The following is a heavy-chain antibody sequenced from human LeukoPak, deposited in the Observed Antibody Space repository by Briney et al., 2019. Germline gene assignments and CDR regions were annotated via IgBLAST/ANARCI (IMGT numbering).Heavy chain of an antibody. CDR1: GYTFTSYG. Sequence: GASVKVSCKASGYTFTSYGISWVRQAPGQGLEWMGWISAYNGNTNYAQKLQGRVTMTTDTSTSTAYMELRSLRSDDTAVYYCARGGYSSGWYSLIGYFDYWGQGTLVTVSS. CDR2: ISAYNGNT. D-gene: IGHD6-19*01. V-gene: IGHV1-18*01. J-gene: IGHJ4*02. CDR3: ARGGYSSGWYSLIGYFDY.